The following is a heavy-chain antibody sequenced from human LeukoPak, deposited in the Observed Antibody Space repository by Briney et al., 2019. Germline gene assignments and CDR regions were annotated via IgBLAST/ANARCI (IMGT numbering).Heavy chain of an antibody. CDR3: AKGGYCSSTNCYMSMFDP. V-gene: IGHV3-23*01. Sequence: GRSLRLSCATSGFTFSSYAMSWVRQAPGKGLEWVSVISGSGGSTYYADSVKGRFTISRDNSKNTLYLQMNSLRAEDTAVYYCAKGGYCSSTNCYMSMFDPWGQGTLVTVSS. CDR1: GFTFSSYA. J-gene: IGHJ5*02. CDR2: ISGSGGST. D-gene: IGHD2-2*02.